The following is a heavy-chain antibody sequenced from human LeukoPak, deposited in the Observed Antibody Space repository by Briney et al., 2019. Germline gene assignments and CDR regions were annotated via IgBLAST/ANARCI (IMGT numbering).Heavy chain of an antibody. J-gene: IGHJ4*02. CDR1: GYSFTRYW. Sequence: GESLKISCKGSGYSFTRYWIGWVRQMPGKGLEWMGIIYPGDSDTRYSPSFQGQVTISADESISTAYLQWSSLKASDTAMYYCARRAYCGGTSCYYFDYWGQGTLVTVSS. D-gene: IGHD2-2*01. CDR2: IYPGDSDT. CDR3: ARRAYCGGTSCYYFDY. V-gene: IGHV5-51*01.